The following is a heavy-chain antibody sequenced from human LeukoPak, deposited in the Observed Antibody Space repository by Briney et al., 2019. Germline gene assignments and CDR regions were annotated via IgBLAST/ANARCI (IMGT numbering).Heavy chain of an antibody. Sequence: SETLSLTCTVSGGSISSSSYYWGWIRQPPGKGLEWIGSIYYSGSTYYNPSLKSRVTISVDTSKNQFSLKLSSVTAADTAVYYCASKWLRLYCYYMDVWGKGTTVTVSS. CDR3: ASKWLRLYCYYMDV. J-gene: IGHJ6*03. V-gene: IGHV4-39*01. CDR2: IYYSGST. D-gene: IGHD5-12*01. CDR1: GGSISSSSYY.